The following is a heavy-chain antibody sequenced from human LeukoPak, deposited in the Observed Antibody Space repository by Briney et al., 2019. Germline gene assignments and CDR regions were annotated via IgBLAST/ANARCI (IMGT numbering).Heavy chain of an antibody. CDR2: IYTSGST. Sequence: PSQTLSLTWTNSGVYISSGSYFWSCMRQPPGKGLEWIGRIYTSGSTIYNPSLKSRVSISVDTSKNQFSLKLSSVTAADTAVYYCARDGYYYDSSGYYPWGQGTLVTVSS. V-gene: IGHV4-61*02. CDR1: GVYISSGSYF. D-gene: IGHD3-22*01. J-gene: IGHJ5*02. CDR3: ARDGYYYDSSGYYP.